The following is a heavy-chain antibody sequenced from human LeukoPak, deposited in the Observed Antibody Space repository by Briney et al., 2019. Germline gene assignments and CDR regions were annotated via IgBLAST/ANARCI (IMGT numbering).Heavy chain of an antibody. J-gene: IGHJ4*02. CDR1: GYTFTGYY. Sequence: GSVKVSCKASGYTFTGYYIHWVRQAPGQGLEWMGWINPISGGTNYAGKFQGRVTTTRDTSINTAYMEVTRLTSDDTAVYYCAREDGSFDYWGQGTLVIVSS. CDR3: AREDGSFDY. D-gene: IGHD5-24*01. CDR2: INPISGGT. V-gene: IGHV1-2*02.